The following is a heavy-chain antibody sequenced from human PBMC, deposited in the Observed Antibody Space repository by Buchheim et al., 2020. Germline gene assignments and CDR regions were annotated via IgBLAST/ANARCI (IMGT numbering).Heavy chain of an antibody. CDR1: VYSFTIFW. Sequence: EVQLVQSGAEEKKPGESLKISCKGSVYSFTIFWIGWVRQMRGKALEWMGIIYPGDSDTRHSPSSQAQVTISADKSISPAYPQWSSLKASDTAMYYCARGLVADSWFDPWGQGTL. CDR3: ARGLVADSWFDP. J-gene: IGHJ5*02. CDR2: IYPGDSDT. V-gene: IGHV5-51*03. D-gene: IGHD3/OR15-3a*01.